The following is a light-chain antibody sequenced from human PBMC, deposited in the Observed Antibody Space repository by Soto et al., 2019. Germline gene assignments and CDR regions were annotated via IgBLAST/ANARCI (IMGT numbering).Light chain of an antibody. CDR3: CSYAANYNFWV. V-gene: IGLV2-11*01. J-gene: IGLJ3*02. CDR1: NSDIGGYNY. Sequence: QSALTQPRAVSGSPEQSVTISCTGTNSDIGGYNYVSWYQQHPGKAPKVMIYDVSRRPSGVPDRFSGSKSANTASLTISGLQAEDEADYYCCSYAANYNFWVFGGGTQLTVL. CDR2: DVS.